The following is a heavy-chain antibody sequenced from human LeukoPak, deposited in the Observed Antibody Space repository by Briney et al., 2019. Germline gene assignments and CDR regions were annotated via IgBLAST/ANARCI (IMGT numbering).Heavy chain of an antibody. CDR3: AKRAIAVANYYYYYMDV. CDR1: GFTFSSYG. J-gene: IGHJ6*03. CDR2: ISYDGSNK. Sequence: GGSLRLSCAASGFTFSSYGMHWVRQAPGKGLEWVAVISYDGSNKYYADSVKGRFTISRDNSKNTLYLQMNSLRAEDTAVYYCAKRAIAVANYYYYYMDVWGKGTTVTVSS. D-gene: IGHD6-19*01. V-gene: IGHV3-30*18.